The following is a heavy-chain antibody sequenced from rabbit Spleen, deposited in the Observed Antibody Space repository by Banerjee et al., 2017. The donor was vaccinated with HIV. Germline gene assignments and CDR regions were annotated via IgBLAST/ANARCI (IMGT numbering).Heavy chain of an antibody. J-gene: IGHJ4*01. D-gene: IGHD1-1*01. CDR3: ASGYSDVYFDL. Sequence: QSLEESGGDLVKPGGTLTLTCTVSGFSFSSAYYLCWVRQAPGKGLEWIACMYAGSSGTTYYAGWAKGRFTISKTSSTTVTLQMTSLTAADTATYFCASGYSDVYFDLWGPGTLVTVS. V-gene: IGHV1S40*01. CDR1: GFSFSSAYY. CDR2: MYAGSSGTT.